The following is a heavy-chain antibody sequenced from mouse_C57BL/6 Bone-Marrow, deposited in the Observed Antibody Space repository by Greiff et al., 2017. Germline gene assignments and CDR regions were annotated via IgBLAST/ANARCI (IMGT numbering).Heavy chain of an antibody. CDR1: GYTFTSYG. CDR3: GSSCYGSCDGWYFEV. V-gene: IGHV1-81*01. D-gene: IGHD1-1*01. Sequence: QVQLQQSGAELARPGASVKLSCKASGYTFTSYGISWVKQRTGQGLEWIGEIYPRSGNTYYNEKFKGKATLTADKSSSTAYMELRSLTSADSAVSCGGSSCYGSCDGWYFEVWGKGTTVTVAS. J-gene: IGHJ1*03. CDR2: IYPRSGNT.